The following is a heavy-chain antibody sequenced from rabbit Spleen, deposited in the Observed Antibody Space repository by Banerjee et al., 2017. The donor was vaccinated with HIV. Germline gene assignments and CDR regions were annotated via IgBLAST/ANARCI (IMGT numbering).Heavy chain of an antibody. D-gene: IGHD1-1*01. Sequence: QSLEESGGDLVKPGASLTLTCTASGVSFSSSSYMCWVRQAPGKGLEWIACIDTGSSGFTYFATWAKGRFTCSKTSSTTVTLQMTSLTVADTATYFCARDTSSSFSSYGMDLWGQCTLVTVS. V-gene: IGHV1S40*01. J-gene: IGHJ6*01. CDR1: GVSFSSSSY. CDR2: IDTGSSGFT. CDR3: ARDTSSSFSSYGMDL.